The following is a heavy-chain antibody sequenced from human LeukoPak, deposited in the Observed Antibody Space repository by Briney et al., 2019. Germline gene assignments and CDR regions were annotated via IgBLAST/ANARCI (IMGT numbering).Heavy chain of an antibody. Sequence: PGGSLRLSCAASGFTFSNAWMNWVRQAPGKGLEWVGRIKSKTDGGTTDYAAPVKGRFTISRDDSKNTLYLQMSSLKTEDTAVYYCTSGELSYYYGMDVWGQGTTVTVSS. CDR3: TSGELSYYYGMDV. CDR1: GFTFSNAW. J-gene: IGHJ6*02. V-gene: IGHV3-15*07. D-gene: IGHD1-7*01. CDR2: IKSKTDGGTT.